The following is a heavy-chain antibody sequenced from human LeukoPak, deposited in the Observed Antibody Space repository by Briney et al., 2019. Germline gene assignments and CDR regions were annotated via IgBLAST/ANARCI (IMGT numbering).Heavy chain of an antibody. J-gene: IGHJ4*02. V-gene: IGHV3-21*01. CDR2: ISSSSSYI. CDR3: ARDSGYDYVFDY. Sequence: PGGSLRLSCAASGFTFSSYSMNWVRQAPGKGLEWVSSISSSSSYIYYADSVKGRFTISRDNAKNSLYLQMNSLRAEDTAVYYCARDSGYDYVFDYWGQGTLVTVSS. CDR1: GFTFSSYS. D-gene: IGHD5-12*01.